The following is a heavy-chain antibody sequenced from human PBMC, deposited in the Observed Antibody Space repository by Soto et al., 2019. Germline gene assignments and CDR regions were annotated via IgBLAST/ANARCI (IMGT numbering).Heavy chain of an antibody. Sequence: QGQLGESGGGLAKPGGSLRLSCAASGFTFSDYYMSWIRQAPGKGLEWVSYISSSGTTIDYADSVKGRFTISRDNARNSLFLQMNSLRAEDTAVYYCAKGYVWGSYRPSMDVWGHGTTVTVSS. CDR1: GFTFSDYY. V-gene: IGHV3-11*01. D-gene: IGHD3-16*02. CDR2: ISSSGTTI. CDR3: AKGYVWGSYRPSMDV. J-gene: IGHJ6*02.